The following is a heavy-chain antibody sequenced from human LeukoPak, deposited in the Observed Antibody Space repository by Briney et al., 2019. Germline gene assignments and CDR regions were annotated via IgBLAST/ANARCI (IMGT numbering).Heavy chain of an antibody. CDR2: MNPNSGNT. J-gene: IGHJ4*02. Sequence: ASVKVSCKASGYTFTSYDINWVRQATGHGLEWMGWMNPNSGNTGYAQKFQGRVTMTRNTSISTAYMELSSLRSEDTAVYYCASGKRMVRVVNMIGYYFDYWGQGTLVTVSS. CDR3: ASGKRMVRVVNMIGYYFDY. D-gene: IGHD3-10*01. CDR1: GYTFTSYD. V-gene: IGHV1-8*01.